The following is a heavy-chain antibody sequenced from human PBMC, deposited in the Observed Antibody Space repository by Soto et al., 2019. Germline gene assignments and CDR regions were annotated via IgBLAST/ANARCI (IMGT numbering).Heavy chain of an antibody. V-gene: IGHV3-30*18. CDR2: IVYDGTNK. CDR3: AKDRNYDSGGFPDY. CDR1: GFTFSSYG. J-gene: IGHJ4*02. D-gene: IGHD3-22*01. Sequence: QVQLVESGGGVVQPGRSLRLSCAASGFTFSSYGTHWVRQAPGKGLEWVAVIVYDGTNKYYGDSVKGRFTISRDNSKNTLYLQMNSLRAEDTAVYYCAKDRNYDSGGFPDYWGQGTLVTVSS.